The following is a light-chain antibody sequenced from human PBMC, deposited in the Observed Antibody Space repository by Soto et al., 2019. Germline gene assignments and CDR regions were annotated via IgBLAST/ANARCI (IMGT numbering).Light chain of an antibody. V-gene: IGLV2-14*03. CDR2: DVN. J-gene: IGLJ2*01. CDR3: TSWTTSTTMR. Sequence: QSALTQPASVSGSPGQSITISCTGTSSDIGAYNFVSWYQQHPGKAPKLMLYDVNIRPSGVSNRFSGSKSGNTASLTISGLQAEDEADYYCTSWTTSTTMRFGGGT. CDR1: SSDIGAYNF.